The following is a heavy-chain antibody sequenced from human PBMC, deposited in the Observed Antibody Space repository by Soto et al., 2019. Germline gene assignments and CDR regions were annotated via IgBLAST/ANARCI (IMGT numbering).Heavy chain of an antibody. CDR1: GFSLSNARLG. Sequence: QVTLKESGPLLFKPTETLTLTCTVSGFSLSNARLGVSWIRQPPGKALEWLAHIFSNDEKSYTTSLKSRVTIPQDTSTSQVVLTMTNMDPVDTATYYCARILRDSSAFDIWGQGTMFTVSS. D-gene: IGHD3-9*01. CDR2: IFSNDEK. J-gene: IGHJ3*02. CDR3: ARILRDSSAFDI. V-gene: IGHV2-26*01.